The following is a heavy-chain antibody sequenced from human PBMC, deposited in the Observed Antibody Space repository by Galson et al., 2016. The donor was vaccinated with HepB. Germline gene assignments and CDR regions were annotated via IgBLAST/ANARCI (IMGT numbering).Heavy chain of an antibody. CDR2: INRRGST. CDR3: ARGPLSGSHDFDY. D-gene: IGHD1-26*01. V-gene: IGHV4-34*01. Sequence: SETLSLTCAVSDESFSEYYWGWIRQPPGKGLEWIGQINRRGSTIYRSSLKSRVTISIDTSKNQISLKVNSVTAADTAVSYCARGPLSGSHDFDYWGQGTLVTASS. J-gene: IGHJ4*01. CDR1: DESFSEYY.